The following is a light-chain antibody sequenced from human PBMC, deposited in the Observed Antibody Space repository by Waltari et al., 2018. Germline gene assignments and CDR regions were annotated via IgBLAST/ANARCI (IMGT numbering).Light chain of an antibody. CDR1: KLGDKY. CDR3: QAWDSSTDVV. CDR2: QES. V-gene: IGLV3-1*01. Sequence: SYELTQPPSVSVSPGQKASITCSGAKLGDKYARWYQQKPGQSPVLVIYQESKRPSGIPERFSGSNSGNTATLTISGTQAMDEADYYCQAWDSSTDVVFGGGTKLTVL. J-gene: IGLJ2*01.